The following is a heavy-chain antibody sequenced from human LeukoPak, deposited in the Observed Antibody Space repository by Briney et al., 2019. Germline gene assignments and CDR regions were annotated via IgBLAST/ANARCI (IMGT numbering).Heavy chain of an antibody. CDR3: ARQLAGTTHAFEI. CDR2: IRSNGDST. V-gene: IGHV3-64*02. J-gene: IGHJ3*02. Sequence: GESLRLSCAAYRFTFSTYAMPSVPQAPGKGLECVSAIRSNGDSTLYADSLKGRFTISRDTSNHTLSLQIGSLRAEGMAVYYCARQLAGTTHAFEIWGQGTMVTVSS. CDR1: RFTFSTYA. D-gene: IGHD1-7*01.